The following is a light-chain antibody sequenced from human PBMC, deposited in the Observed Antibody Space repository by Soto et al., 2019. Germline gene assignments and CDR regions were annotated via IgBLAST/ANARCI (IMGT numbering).Light chain of an antibody. Sequence: EIVMTQSPATLSVSPGERATLSCRASQSVSRNLAWYQQKPGQAPRLLIYGASTKATGIPARCTGSGSGTELSGTEFNLTISSLQSDDFAVYYCQHYNNWPPLTFGGGTKLEIK. CDR1: QSVSRN. J-gene: IGKJ4*01. CDR2: GAS. CDR3: QHYNNWPPLT. V-gene: IGKV3-15*01.